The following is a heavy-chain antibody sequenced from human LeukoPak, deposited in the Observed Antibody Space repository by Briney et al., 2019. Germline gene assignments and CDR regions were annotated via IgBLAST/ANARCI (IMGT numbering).Heavy chain of an antibody. CDR3: ASLDYYGSGSSGY. D-gene: IGHD3-10*01. CDR2: IYYSGST. J-gene: IGHJ4*02. V-gene: IGHV4-39*07. Sequence: SETLSLTCTVSGGSISSSSYYWGWIRQPPGKGLEWIGSIYYSGSTYYNPSLKSRVTISVDRSKNQFSLKLSSVTAADAAVYYCASLDYYGSGSSGYWGQGTLVTVSS. CDR1: GGSISSSSYY.